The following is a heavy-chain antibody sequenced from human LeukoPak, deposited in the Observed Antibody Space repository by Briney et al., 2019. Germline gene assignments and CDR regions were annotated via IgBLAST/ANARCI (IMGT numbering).Heavy chain of an antibody. J-gene: IGHJ4*02. CDR1: GFTFSSYS. D-gene: IGHD5-18*01. CDR2: ISSTSSYI. V-gene: IGHV3-21*01. CDR3: AREAGGYSYATHLDY. Sequence: GGSLRLSCAASGFTFSSYSMNWVRQAPAKGLEWVSSISSTSSYIFYADSLKGRFTISRDNAKNSLFLQMNSLRAEDTAVYYCAREAGGYSYATHLDYWGQGTLVTVSS.